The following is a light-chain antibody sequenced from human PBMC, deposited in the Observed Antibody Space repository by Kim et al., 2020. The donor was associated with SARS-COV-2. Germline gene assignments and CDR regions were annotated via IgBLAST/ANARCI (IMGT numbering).Light chain of an antibody. CDR1: QSVSSY. Sequence: ETVLTQSPATLSLSPGERATLSCRASQSVSSYLAWYQQKRGQAPRLLIYDASNRATGIPDRFSGSGSGTEFTLTISSLEPEDFAIYYCQHRSNWPRTFGQGTKLEI. CDR3: QHRSNWPRT. CDR2: DAS. V-gene: IGKV3-11*01. J-gene: IGKJ2*01.